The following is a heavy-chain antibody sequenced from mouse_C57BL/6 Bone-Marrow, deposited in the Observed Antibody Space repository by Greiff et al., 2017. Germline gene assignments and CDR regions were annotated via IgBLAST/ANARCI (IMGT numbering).Heavy chain of an antibody. V-gene: IGHV1-7*01. CDR3: VYSNYPYYAMDD. Sequence: QVPLQQSGAELAKPGASVQLSFKASGYTFTSYWMHLVKKRPGQGLEWIGYINPSRGYTTYNQKFKDKATLTADQSYSEAYMQLSSLTYEDSSVYYCVYSNYPYYAMDDWGQGTSVTVSA. D-gene: IGHD2-5*01. J-gene: IGHJ4*01. CDR2: INPSRGYT. CDR1: GYTFTSYW.